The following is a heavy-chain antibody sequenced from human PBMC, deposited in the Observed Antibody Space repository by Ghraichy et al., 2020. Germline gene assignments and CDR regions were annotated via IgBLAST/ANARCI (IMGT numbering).Heavy chain of an antibody. CDR1: GGSFSGYY. CDR3: ARGRKYTPIHYYGSGKGAYYGMDV. V-gene: IGHV4-34*01. D-gene: IGHD3-10*01. CDR2: INHSGST. J-gene: IGHJ6*02. Sequence: SETLSLTCAVYGGSFSGYYWSWIRQPPGKGLEWIGEINHSGSTNYNPSLKSRVTISVDTSKNQFSLKLSSVTAADTAVYYCARGRKYTPIHYYGSGKGAYYGMDVWGQGTTVTVSS.